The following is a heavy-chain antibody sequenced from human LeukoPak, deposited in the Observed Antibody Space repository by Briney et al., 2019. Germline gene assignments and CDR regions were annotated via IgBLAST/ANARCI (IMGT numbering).Heavy chain of an antibody. CDR1: GFTFSNYE. CDR3: ARDDYYDSSGLDY. CDR2: ISTGGST. Sequence: PGGSLRLSCAASGFTFSNYELNWVRQAPGKGLEWLSVISTGGSTNYADSVKGRFTISRDNSKNILYLQMNSLRAEDTAVYYCARDDYYDSSGLDYWGQGILVTVSS. D-gene: IGHD3-22*01. J-gene: IGHJ4*02. V-gene: IGHV3-53*01.